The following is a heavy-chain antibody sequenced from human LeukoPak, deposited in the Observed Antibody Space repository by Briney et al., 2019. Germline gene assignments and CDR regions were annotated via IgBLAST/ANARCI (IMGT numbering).Heavy chain of an antibody. CDR2: IYTSGHTSGST. CDR1: GVSISGYY. Sequence: NPSETLSLTCTVSGVSISGYYWSWVRQPAEKGLEWIGRIYTSGHTSGSTNYNPSLQSRATMSADTSKNQLSLKLTPVTAADTAVYYCVRERGWFDPWGQGDLGTVSS. V-gene: IGHV4-4*07. J-gene: IGHJ5*02. D-gene: IGHD3-10*01. CDR3: VRERGWFDP.